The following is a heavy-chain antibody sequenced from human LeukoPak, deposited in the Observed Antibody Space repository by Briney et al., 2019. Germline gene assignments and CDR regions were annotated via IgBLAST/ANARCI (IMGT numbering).Heavy chain of an antibody. CDR1: GYTFTSYY. V-gene: IGHV1-46*01. J-gene: IGHJ5*02. CDR3: ARKTTPNWFDP. D-gene: IGHD4-11*01. CDR2: INPSGGST. Sequence: ASVKVSCKASGYTFTSYYMHWVRQAPGQGLEWMGIINPSGGSTSYAQKFQGRVTITADESTSTAYMELSSLRSEDTAVYYCARKTTPNWFDPWGQGTLVTVSS.